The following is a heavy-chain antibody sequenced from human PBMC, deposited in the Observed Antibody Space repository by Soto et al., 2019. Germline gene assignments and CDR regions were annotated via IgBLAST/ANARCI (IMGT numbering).Heavy chain of an antibody. CDR2: IVPSGGST. V-gene: IGHV3-23*01. CDR3: ARSARTLDC. CDR1: GFTFSNYA. Sequence: PGGSLRLSCAASGFTFSNYAMSWVRQAPGKGLEWVSGIVPSGGSTYYADSVKGRFTISRDNSQNTVYVQMNSLRAEDTALYYFARSARTLDCWGQGTLVTVSS. J-gene: IGHJ4*02.